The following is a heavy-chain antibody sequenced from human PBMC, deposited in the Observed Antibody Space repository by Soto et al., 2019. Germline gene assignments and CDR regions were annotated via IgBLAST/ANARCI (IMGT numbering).Heavy chain of an antibody. Sequence: ASVKVSCKASGYTFTSYGISGVRQAPGQGLEWMGWISGYNGNTNYAQKLQGRVTMTTDTSTTTAYMALSSLIPDDTAVYYCATANSITTILRGPYAMDVWGQGTTVTVSS. J-gene: IGHJ6*02. V-gene: IGHV1-18*04. CDR1: GYTFTSYG. D-gene: IGHD3-22*01. CDR3: ATANSITTILRGPYAMDV. CDR2: ISGYNGNT.